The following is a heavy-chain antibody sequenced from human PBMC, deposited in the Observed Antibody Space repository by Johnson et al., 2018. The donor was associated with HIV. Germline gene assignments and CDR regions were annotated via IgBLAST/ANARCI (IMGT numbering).Heavy chain of an antibody. V-gene: IGHV3-30*14. D-gene: IGHD1-26*01. CDR1: GFTFSSYA. CDR3: ASDGWELLGVAAFDV. J-gene: IGHJ3*01. CDR2: ISYDGSNK. Sequence: VQLVESGGGVVQPGRSLRLSCAASGFTFSSYAMHWVRQAPGKGLEWVAVISYDGSNKYYADSVKGRFTISRDTSKHTLYLQMNSLRPEDTAVYYCASDGWELLGVAAFDVWGQGTLVTVSS.